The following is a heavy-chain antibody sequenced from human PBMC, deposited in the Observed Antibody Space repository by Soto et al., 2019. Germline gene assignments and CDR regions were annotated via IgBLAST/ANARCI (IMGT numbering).Heavy chain of an antibody. V-gene: IGHV3-7*01. CDR2: IKGDGSEK. J-gene: IGHJ6*02. Sequence: EVRLVESGGGLVQPGGSLRLSCVASGFTFTSYWMSWGRQAPGKGLEWVANIKGDGSEKKYVDSVKGRFTISRDNANNSVYLQMNSLRAEDTALYYCARDEVHNGVGVWGQGTTVTVSS. CDR1: GFTFTSYW. CDR3: ARDEVHNGVGV.